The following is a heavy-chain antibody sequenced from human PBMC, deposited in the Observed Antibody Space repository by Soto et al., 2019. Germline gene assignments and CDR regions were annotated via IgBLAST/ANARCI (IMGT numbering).Heavy chain of an antibody. D-gene: IGHD6-13*01. Sequence: GGSLRLSCAASGFTFSDYYMSWIRQAPGKGLEWVSYISSSSSYTNYADSVKGRFTISRDNAKNSLYLQMNSLRAEDTAVYYCARDLAAAGTSGAFDIWGQGTMVTVSS. CDR3: ARDLAAAGTSGAFDI. V-gene: IGHV3-11*06. J-gene: IGHJ3*02. CDR1: GFTFSDYY. CDR2: ISSSSSYT.